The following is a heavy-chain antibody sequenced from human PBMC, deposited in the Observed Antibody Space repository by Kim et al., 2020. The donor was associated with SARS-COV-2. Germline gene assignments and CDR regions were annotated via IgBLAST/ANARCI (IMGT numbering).Heavy chain of an antibody. CDR3: ARSETY. J-gene: IGHJ4*02. CDR2: PNRGNT. Sequence: PNRGNTGYAQKCQGRVTMTRNTSISTAYMELSSLRSEDTAVYYCARSETYWGQGTLVTVSS. V-gene: IGHV1-8*01.